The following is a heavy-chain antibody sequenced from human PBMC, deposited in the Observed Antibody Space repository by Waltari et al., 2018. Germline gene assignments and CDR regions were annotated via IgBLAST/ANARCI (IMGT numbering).Heavy chain of an antibody. Sequence: QVQLQQWGAGLLKPSETLSLTCAVYGGSFSGYYWSWIRQPPGKGLEWIGEINHSGSTNYNPSLKSRVTISVDTSKNQFSLKLSSVTAADTAVYYCARYSSSWRKYYFDYWGQGTLVTVSS. CDR3: ARYSSSWRKYYFDY. V-gene: IGHV4-34*01. D-gene: IGHD6-13*01. CDR1: GGSFSGYY. J-gene: IGHJ4*02. CDR2: INHSGST.